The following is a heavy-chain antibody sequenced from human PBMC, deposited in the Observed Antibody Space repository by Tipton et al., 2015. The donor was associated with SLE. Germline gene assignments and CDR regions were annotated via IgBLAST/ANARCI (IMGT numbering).Heavy chain of an antibody. V-gene: IGHV1-8*01. D-gene: IGHD6-13*01. CDR2: MNPNSGDT. CDR3: ARERDIAAAEYYFDY. CDR1: GYTFTKYD. J-gene: IGHJ4*02. Sequence: QSGPEVKKPGASVKVSCRSSGYTFTKYDINWVRQATGQGLEWMGWMNPNSGDTGYAEKFQGRISMTSNISINTAYMELTSLTSEDTAVYYCARERDIAAAEYYFDYWGQGTLVTVSS.